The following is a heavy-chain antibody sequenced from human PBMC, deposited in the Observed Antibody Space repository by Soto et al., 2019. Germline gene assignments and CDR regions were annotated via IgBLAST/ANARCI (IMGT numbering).Heavy chain of an antibody. CDR3: ASGLNYGGNSRLNGDYYFDY. CDR2: IIPIFGTA. Sequence: SVKVSCKASGGTFGSYAISWVRQAPGQGLEWMGGIIPIFGTANYAQKFQGRVTITADESTSTAYMELSSLRSEDTAVYYCASGLNYGGNSRLNGDYYFDYWGQGTLVTVSS. CDR1: GGTFGSYA. V-gene: IGHV1-69*13. D-gene: IGHD4-17*01. J-gene: IGHJ4*02.